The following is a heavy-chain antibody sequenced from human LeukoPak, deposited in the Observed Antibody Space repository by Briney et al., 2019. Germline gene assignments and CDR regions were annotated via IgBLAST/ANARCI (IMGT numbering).Heavy chain of an antibody. CDR2: INPNSGGT. CDR3: ARGPTYYYGSGSNWFDP. D-gene: IGHD3-10*01. V-gene: IGHV1-2*04. Sequence: ASVKVSCKASGYTFTGYYMHWVRRAPGQGLEWMGWINPNSGGTNYAQKFQGWVTMTRDTSISTAYMELSRLRSDDTAVYYRARGPTYYYGSGSNWFDPWGQGTLVTVSS. J-gene: IGHJ5*02. CDR1: GYTFTGYY.